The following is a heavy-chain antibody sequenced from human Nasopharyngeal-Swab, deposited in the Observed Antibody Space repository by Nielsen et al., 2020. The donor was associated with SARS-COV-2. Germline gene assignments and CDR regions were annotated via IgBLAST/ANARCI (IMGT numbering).Heavy chain of an antibody. J-gene: IGHJ4*02. CDR3: ARGRRGYYDSSGEDFDY. V-gene: IGHV4-59*01. CDR2: IYSSGST. D-gene: IGHD3-22*01. CDR1: GASISTSH. Sequence: SETLSLTCKVSGASISTSHWSWIRQSPGKGLEWIGYIYSSGSTNYNPSLKSRVTMSVDTSKNHFSLRLTSVTAADTAVYYCARGRRGYYDSSGEDFDYWGQGALVNVSS.